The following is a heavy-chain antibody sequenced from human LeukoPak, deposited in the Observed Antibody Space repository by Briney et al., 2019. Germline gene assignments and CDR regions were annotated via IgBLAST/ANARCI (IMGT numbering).Heavy chain of an antibody. V-gene: IGHV1-18*01. Sequence: ASVKVPCKASGYTFTSHGISWVRQAPGQGLEWMGWISGYNGNTNYAQKLQDRVTMTTDTSTSTAYMELRSLRSDDTAVYYCARDKWAPISPATDNLDYWGQGTLVTVSS. CDR3: ARDKWAPISPATDNLDY. D-gene: IGHD2-2*02. CDR1: GYTFTSHG. J-gene: IGHJ4*02. CDR2: ISGYNGNT.